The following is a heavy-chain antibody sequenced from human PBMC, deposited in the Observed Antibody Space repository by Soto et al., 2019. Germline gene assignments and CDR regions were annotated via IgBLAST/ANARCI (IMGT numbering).Heavy chain of an antibody. CDR2: IYSSGST. J-gene: IGHJ4*02. V-gene: IGHV4-59*01. CDR1: GGSISNYY. D-gene: IGHD5-18*01. CDR3: ARDHPHSYGVYYFDY. Sequence: SETLSLTCTVSGGSISNYYWNWIRQSPGKGLEWIGYIYSSGSTHYNPSLQNRVTISIDTSKNQVSLNVNSVTAADTAVYYCARDHPHSYGVYYFDYWGQGTPVTVPQ.